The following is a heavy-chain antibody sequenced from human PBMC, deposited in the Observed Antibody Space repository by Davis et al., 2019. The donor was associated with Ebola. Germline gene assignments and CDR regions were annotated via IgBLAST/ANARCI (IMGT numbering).Heavy chain of an antibody. J-gene: IGHJ4*02. D-gene: IGHD2-15*01. CDR1: GGSISSYY. V-gene: IGHV4-59*12. CDR2: IYHSGST. CDR3: ARTPYCSGGSCYSNPHFDY. Sequence: MPGGSLRLSCTVSGGSISSYYWSWIRQPPGKGLEWIGYIYHSGSTYYNPSLKSRVTISVDRSKNQFSLKLSSVTAADTAVYYCARTPYCSGGSCYSNPHFDYWGQGTLVTVSS.